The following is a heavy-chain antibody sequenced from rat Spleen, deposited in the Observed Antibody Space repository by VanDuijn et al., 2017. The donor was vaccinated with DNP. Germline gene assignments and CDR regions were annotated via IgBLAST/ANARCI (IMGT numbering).Heavy chain of an antibody. CDR3: VRWNSGHFDY. J-gene: IGHJ2*01. Sequence: EVQLVESGGDLVQPGRSLKLFCAASGFTFSSYWMYWIRQAPGKGLEWVASINTDGGSTYYPDSVKGRFAISRDNAKSTLYLQMNSLRSEDMATYYCVRWNSGHFDYWGQGVMVTVSS. V-gene: IGHV5-58*01. CDR2: INTDGGST. D-gene: IGHD4-3*01. CDR1: GFTFSSYW.